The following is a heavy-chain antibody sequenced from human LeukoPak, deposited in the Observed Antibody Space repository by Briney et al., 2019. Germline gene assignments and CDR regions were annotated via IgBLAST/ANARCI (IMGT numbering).Heavy chain of an antibody. D-gene: IGHD6-19*01. V-gene: IGHV3-23*01. Sequence: GGSLRLSCAASGFTVSSNYMSWVRQAPGKGLEWVSAISGSGSNTYYADSMKGRFTISRDNSKNTLYLQMNSLRAEDTAVYYCAKLGSGWYLYYFDYWGQGTLVTVSS. CDR3: AKLGSGWYLYYFDY. CDR2: ISGSGSNT. J-gene: IGHJ4*02. CDR1: GFTVSSNY.